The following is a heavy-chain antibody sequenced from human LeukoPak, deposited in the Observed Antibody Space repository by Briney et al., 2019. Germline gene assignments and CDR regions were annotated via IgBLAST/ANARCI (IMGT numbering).Heavy chain of an antibody. J-gene: IGHJ4*02. CDR1: GFTFSSYA. CDR2: ISGSDGST. V-gene: IGHV3-23*01. D-gene: IGHD2/OR15-2a*01. Sequence: QSGGSLRLSCAASGFTFSSYAMSWVRQAPGKGLEWVSGISGSDGSTNYADSVKGRFTISRENSKNTLYLQMNSLRAEDTAVYYCAKDSAKKYDDYWAREPWSPSPQ. CDR3: AKDSAKKYDDY.